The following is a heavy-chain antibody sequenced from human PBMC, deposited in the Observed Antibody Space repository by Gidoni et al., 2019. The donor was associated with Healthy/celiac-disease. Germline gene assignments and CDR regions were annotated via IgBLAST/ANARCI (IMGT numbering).Heavy chain of an antibody. CDR2: INHSGST. J-gene: IGHJ4*02. V-gene: IGHV4-34*01. Sequence: QLQLQQWGAGLLKPSETLSLTCAFSRWSFIGYHWSWIRPPPGKGLEWIGEINHSGSTNYNPSLKSRVTISVETSKNKLSLKLSSVTAADTAMYYCARATHVWGSYRRPVDYWGQGTVVKVSS. CDR1: RWSFIGYH. D-gene: IGHD3-16*02. CDR3: ARATHVWGSYRRPVDY.